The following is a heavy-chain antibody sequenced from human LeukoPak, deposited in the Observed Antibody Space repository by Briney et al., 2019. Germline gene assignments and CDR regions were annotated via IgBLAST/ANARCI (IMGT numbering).Heavy chain of an antibody. CDR3: ARHDYYGSLNWFDP. CDR2: IYYTGTT. J-gene: IGHJ5*02. CDR1: GGSLNSPNYY. Sequence: PAETLSLTCIVSGGSLNSPNYYWGWIRQPPGKGLEWIGTIYYTGTTYYNPSLKSRLTISVDTSKNQFSLKLTSVTAADTAVYYCARHDYYGSLNWFDPWGQGTLITVRS. V-gene: IGHV4-39*01. D-gene: IGHD3-10*01.